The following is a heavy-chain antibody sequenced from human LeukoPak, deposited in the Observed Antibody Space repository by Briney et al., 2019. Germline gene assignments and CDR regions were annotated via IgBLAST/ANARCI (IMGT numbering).Heavy chain of an antibody. J-gene: IGHJ4*02. Sequence: SETLSLTCTVSGGSISGYYWSWIRQPPGKGLEWIAYIYYNGISNYNPSLKSRVIISVDSSKNQFSLKLTSVTAADTAVYYCARDSGSYLDWGQGTLVTVSS. V-gene: IGHV4-59*01. CDR3: ARDSGSYLD. CDR1: GGSISGYY. CDR2: IYYNGIS. D-gene: IGHD1-26*01.